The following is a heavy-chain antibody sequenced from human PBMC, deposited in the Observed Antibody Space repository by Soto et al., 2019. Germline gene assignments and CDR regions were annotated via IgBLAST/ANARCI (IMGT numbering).Heavy chain of an antibody. V-gene: IGHV3-48*01. CDR2: IGNNTNSV. CDR3: MGAGDSSH. CDR1: GFAFNLYS. J-gene: IGHJ4*02. Sequence: EVQLVESGGGLVQPGGSLRLSCATSGFAFNLYSMNWVRQAPGKGLEWISYIGNNTNSVYYADSVKGRFTISRDNAKNSLYLQMNRRRADDTAVYYCMGAGDSSHWGLGTLVTVSS. D-gene: IGHD2-21*02.